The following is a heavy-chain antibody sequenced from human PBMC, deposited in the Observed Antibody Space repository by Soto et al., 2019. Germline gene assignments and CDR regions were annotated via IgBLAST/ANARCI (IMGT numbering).Heavy chain of an antibody. CDR3: ARSRGGYFDY. D-gene: IGHD3-16*01. V-gene: IGHV4-59*01. Sequence: PSETLSLTCTVSGGSISSYYWSWIRQPPGKGLEWIGYIYYSGSTNYNPSIKSRVTISVDTSKNQFSLKLSSVTAADTAVYYCARSRGGYFDYWGQGTLVTVSS. CDR2: IYYSGST. J-gene: IGHJ4*02. CDR1: GGSISSYY.